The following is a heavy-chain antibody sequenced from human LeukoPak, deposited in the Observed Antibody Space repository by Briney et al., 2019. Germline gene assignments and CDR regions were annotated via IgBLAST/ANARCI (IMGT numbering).Heavy chain of an antibody. CDR2: IYDRGPA. D-gene: IGHD3-10*01. J-gene: IGHJ5*01. V-gene: IGHV4-30-2*01. CDR3: ARSRQASGLFNS. CDR1: GYAITSGGFS. Sequence: SQSLSLTCTVSGYAITSGGFSWNWIRQPPGKGLEWIGCIYDRGPAYYNPSLKSRFTISVDRPKNQFFLNVTSLTAADTAVYYCARSRQASGLFNSWGQGTLVVVSS.